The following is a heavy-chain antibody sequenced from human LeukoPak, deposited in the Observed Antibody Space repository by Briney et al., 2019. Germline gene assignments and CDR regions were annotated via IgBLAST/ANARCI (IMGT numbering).Heavy chain of an antibody. V-gene: IGHV3-48*04. J-gene: IGHJ6*02. Sequence: GGSLRLSCAASGFTFSSYSMNWVRRAPGKGLEWVSYISSSSSTIYHADSVKGRFTISRDNAKNSLYLQMNSLRAEDTAVYYCARDPGYCSGGSYYSGLDVWGQGTTVTVSS. D-gene: IGHD2-15*01. CDR3: ARDPGYCSGGSYYSGLDV. CDR1: GFTFSSYS. CDR2: ISSSSSTI.